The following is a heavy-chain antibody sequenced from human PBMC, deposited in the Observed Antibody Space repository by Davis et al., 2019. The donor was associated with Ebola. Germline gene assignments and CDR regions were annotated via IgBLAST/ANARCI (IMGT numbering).Heavy chain of an antibody. CDR1: GFTFSNYW. CDR3: ARRGANGYYFDS. J-gene: IGHJ4*02. Sequence: GESLKISCAASGFTFSNYWMSWVRQAPGKGLEWVASIKQDGSEIYYVDSVKGRFTISRDNAKSSLSLQMNSLRAEDTAVYYCARRGANGYYFDSWGQGTLVTVSS. V-gene: IGHV3-7*03. D-gene: IGHD1-1*01. CDR2: IKQDGSEI.